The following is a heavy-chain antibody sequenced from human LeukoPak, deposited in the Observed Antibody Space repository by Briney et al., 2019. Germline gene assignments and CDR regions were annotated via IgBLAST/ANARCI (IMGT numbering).Heavy chain of an antibody. Sequence: ASVKVSCKASGYTFTSYDINWVRQATGQGLEWMGWMNPNSGNTGYAQKFQGRVTMTRNTSISTAYMELSSLRSEDTAVYYCAREGTNSGSYYPTGDAFDIWGQGTMVTVSS. J-gene: IGHJ3*02. CDR1: GYTFTSYD. D-gene: IGHD1-26*01. V-gene: IGHV1-8*01. CDR2: MNPNSGNT. CDR3: AREGTNSGSYYPTGDAFDI.